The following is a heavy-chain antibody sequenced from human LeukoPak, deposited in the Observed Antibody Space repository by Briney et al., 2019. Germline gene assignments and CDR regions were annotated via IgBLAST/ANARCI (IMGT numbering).Heavy chain of an antibody. Sequence: GGSLRLSCAASGSTFSSYAMSWVRQAPGKGLEWVSAISGNGGSTYYADSVKGRFTISRDNSKNTLYLQMNSLRAEDTAVYYCAKDPSSSPYYYYYMDVWGKGTTVTVSS. CDR3: AKDPSSSPYYYYYMDV. CDR1: GSTFSSYA. J-gene: IGHJ6*03. CDR2: ISGNGGST. D-gene: IGHD6-6*01. V-gene: IGHV3-23*01.